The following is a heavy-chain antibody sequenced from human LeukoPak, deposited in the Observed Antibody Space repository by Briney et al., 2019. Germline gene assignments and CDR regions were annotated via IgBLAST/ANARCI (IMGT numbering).Heavy chain of an antibody. J-gene: IGHJ4*02. CDR3: ARGRPGAVIDY. CDR2: ISPIFGTA. V-gene: IGHV1-69*05. Sequence: SVKVSCKASGGTFSSYAISWVRQAPGQGLEWMGRISPIFGTANYAQKFQGRVTITTDESTSTAYMELSSLRSEDTAVYYCARGRPGAVIDYWGQGALVTASS. CDR1: GGTFSSYA. D-gene: IGHD1-14*01.